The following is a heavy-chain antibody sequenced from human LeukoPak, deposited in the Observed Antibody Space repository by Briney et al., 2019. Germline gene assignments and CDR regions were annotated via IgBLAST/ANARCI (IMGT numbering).Heavy chain of an antibody. D-gene: IGHD6-13*01. V-gene: IGHV3-21*01. CDR1: GFTFSSYS. CDR3: ARGPHLLIAAAYENWFDS. J-gene: IGHJ5*01. Sequence: GGSLRLSCAASGFTFSSYSMNWVRQAPGKGLEWVSSTSSSSSYIYYADSVKGRFTISRDNAKNSLYLQMNSLRAEDTAVYYCARGPHLLIAAAYENWFDSWGQGTLVTVSS. CDR2: TSSSSSYI.